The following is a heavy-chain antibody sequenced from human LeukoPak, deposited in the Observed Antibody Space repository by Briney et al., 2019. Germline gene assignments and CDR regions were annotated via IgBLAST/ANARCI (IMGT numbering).Heavy chain of an antibody. Sequence: GGSLRLSCAASGFTFSSYWMNWVRQAPGKGLEYVSAISRNGGSTYYANSVKGRFTISRDNSKNTLYLQMGSLRAEDMAVYYCAREGIVLVGALDYWGQGTLVTVSS. J-gene: IGHJ4*02. CDR2: ISRNGGST. CDR3: AREGIVLVGALDY. D-gene: IGHD1-26*01. CDR1: GFTFSSYW. V-gene: IGHV3-64*01.